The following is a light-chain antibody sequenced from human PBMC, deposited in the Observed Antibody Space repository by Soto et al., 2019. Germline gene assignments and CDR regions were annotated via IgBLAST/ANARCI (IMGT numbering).Light chain of an antibody. Sequence: EVVMTQSPATLSVSPGERATLSCRASQSVTNSLAWYQQKPGQAPRLLIYDASTRGTGVPARFSGSGSGTEFSLTISSLQSEDSAVYYCQQYHKWPPSTFGQGTKVDI. CDR1: QSVTNS. J-gene: IGKJ1*01. V-gene: IGKV3-15*01. CDR3: QQYHKWPPST. CDR2: DAS.